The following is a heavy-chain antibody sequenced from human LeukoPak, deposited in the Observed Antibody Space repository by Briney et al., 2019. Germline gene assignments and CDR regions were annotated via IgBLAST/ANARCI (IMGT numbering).Heavy chain of an antibody. CDR1: GGSISSYY. V-gene: IGHV4-59*01. J-gene: IGHJ6*02. CDR2: IYYSGST. D-gene: IGHD5-12*01. CDR3: ARGGYSLYYYYYGMDV. Sequence: SETLSLTCTVSGGSISSYYWSWIRQPPGKGLEWIGYIYYSGSTNYNPSLKSRVSISVDTSKNQFSLKLRSVTAADTAVYYCARGGYSLYYYYYGMDVWGQGTTVTVSS.